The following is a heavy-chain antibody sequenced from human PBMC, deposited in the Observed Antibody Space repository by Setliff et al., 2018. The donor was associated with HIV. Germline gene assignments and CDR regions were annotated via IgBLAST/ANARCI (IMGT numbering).Heavy chain of an antibody. CDR3: TTLGYCSGGSCYWPEDY. J-gene: IGHJ4*02. CDR2: LRSKIDGGTT. V-gene: IGHV3-15*07. CDR1: GFTFSNAW. D-gene: IGHD2-15*01. Sequence: GSLRLSCAASGFTFSNAWMNWVRQAPGKGLEWVARLRSKIDGGTTEYAAPVKGRFTISRDDSKNMLYLQMNSLKTEDTALYYCTTLGYCSGGSCYWPEDYWGQGTLVTVSS.